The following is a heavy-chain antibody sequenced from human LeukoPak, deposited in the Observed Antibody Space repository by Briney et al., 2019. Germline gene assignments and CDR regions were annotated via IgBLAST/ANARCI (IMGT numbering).Heavy chain of an antibody. CDR3: ARVWFGDKSHFDS. Sequence: GGSLRLSCAASGFTVSSSHMSWVRQAPGKGLEWVSVIYSDGSTYYAASVSGRFTISRVNSKDTVSLQMNGLRAEDTAVYYCARVWFGDKSHFDSWGQGTLVTVSS. CDR2: IYSDGST. CDR1: GFTVSSSH. D-gene: IGHD3-10*01. J-gene: IGHJ4*02. V-gene: IGHV3-53*01.